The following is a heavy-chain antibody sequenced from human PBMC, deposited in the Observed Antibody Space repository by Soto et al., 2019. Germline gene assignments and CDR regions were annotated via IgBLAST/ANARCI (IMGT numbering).Heavy chain of an antibody. J-gene: IGHJ4*02. CDR1: GFPFSSYG. V-gene: IGHV3-33*01. CDR2: VWYDGSNK. D-gene: IGHD5-12*01. Sequence: GGALRLSCAASGFPFSSYGMHWGRQAPGKGLEWVAGVWYDGSNKYYADSVKGRFTSSRDKSKNTLYLQMNSLRAEDTAVYYCARAFTQEWLRGSYLGYWGQGTLVTAPQ. CDR3: ARAFTQEWLRGSYLGY.